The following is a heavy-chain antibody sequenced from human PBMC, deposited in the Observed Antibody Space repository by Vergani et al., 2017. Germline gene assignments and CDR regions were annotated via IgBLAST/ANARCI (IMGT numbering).Heavy chain of an antibody. Sequence: QVQLVESGGGVVQPGRSLRLSCAASGFTFSSYGMHWVRQAPGKGLEWVAVISYDGSNKYYADSVKGRFTISRDNSKNTLYLQMNSLRAEDTAVYYCAKDRTSSATNYWGQGTLVTVSS. V-gene: IGHV3-30*18. CDR2: ISYDGSNK. CDR3: AKDRTSSATNY. J-gene: IGHJ4*02. CDR1: GFTFSSYG.